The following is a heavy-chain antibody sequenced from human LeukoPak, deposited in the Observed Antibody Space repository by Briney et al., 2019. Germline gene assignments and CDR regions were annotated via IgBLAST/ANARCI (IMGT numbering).Heavy chain of an antibody. Sequence: GGSLRLSCSASGFTFSSYAMHWVRQAPGKGLEYVSVISSNGDGAYYADSVKGRFTISRDNSKNTLYLQMSSLRAEDTAVYYCVKALGTYYYGSGSPWGQGILVTVSS. D-gene: IGHD3-10*01. J-gene: IGHJ5*02. V-gene: IGHV3-64D*09. CDR3: VKALGTYYYGSGSP. CDR1: GFTFSSYA. CDR2: ISSNGDGA.